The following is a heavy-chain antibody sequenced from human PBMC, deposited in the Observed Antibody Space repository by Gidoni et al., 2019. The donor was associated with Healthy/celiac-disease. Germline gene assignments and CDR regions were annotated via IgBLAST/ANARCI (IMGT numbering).Heavy chain of an antibody. D-gene: IGHD2-8*01. CDR1: GASISSSSDY. J-gene: IGHJ5*02. CDR3: ARLVGYCTNGVCYTVWFDP. Sequence: QLQLSESGPGLVKPSETLSHTCQVSGASISSSSDYWGWIRHPPGKGREWIGCIYYSGSTYYTPSLKSRVTIAVDTSMNQFSLKLSSVTAADTAVYYCARLVGYCTNGVCYTVWFDPWGQGTLVTVSS. V-gene: IGHV4-39*01. CDR2: IYYSGST.